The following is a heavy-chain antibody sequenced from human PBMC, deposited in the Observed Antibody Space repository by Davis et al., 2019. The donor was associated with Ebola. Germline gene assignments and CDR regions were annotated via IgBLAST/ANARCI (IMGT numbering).Heavy chain of an antibody. CDR2: IYWDDDK. Sequence: SGPTLVKPPQTLTLTCTFSGFSLSTSGVGVGWIRQPPGKALEWLALIYWDDDKRSSPSLKSRLTITKDTSKNQVVLKMTNMDPVDTATYFCVHFDLGHLVVRYWGQGTLVSVSS. D-gene: IGHD6-6*01. V-gene: IGHV2-5*02. CDR1: GFSLSTSGVG. J-gene: IGHJ4*02. CDR3: VHFDLGHLVVRY.